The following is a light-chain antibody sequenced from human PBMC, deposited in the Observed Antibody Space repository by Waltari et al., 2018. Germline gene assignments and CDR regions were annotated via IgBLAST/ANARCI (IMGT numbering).Light chain of an antibody. V-gene: IGKV3-15*01. Sequence: EIVMTQSQATLSVSPGDTATLSCRASQSVRSNVAWYQKKPGQAPRLLIYDASTRATSIPAKFRGSGSGTEFTLTISSLQSEDFAVYYCQQYNRWPPITFGHGTRLEIK. CDR2: DAS. CDR1: QSVRSN. CDR3: QQYNRWPPIT. J-gene: IGKJ5*01.